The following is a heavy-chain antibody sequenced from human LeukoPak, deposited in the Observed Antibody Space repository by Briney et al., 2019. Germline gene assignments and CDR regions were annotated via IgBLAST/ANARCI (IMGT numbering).Heavy chain of an antibody. CDR2: IKQDGSEK. V-gene: IGHV3-7*01. Sequence: GGSLRLSCAASGFTFSSYWMSWARQAPGKGLVWVANIKQDGSEKYYVDSVKGRFTISRDNAKNSLYLQMNSLRAEDTAVYYCARLYCSGGSCWFDYWGQGTLVTVSS. J-gene: IGHJ4*02. D-gene: IGHD2-15*01. CDR1: GFTFSSYW. CDR3: ARLYCSGGSCWFDY.